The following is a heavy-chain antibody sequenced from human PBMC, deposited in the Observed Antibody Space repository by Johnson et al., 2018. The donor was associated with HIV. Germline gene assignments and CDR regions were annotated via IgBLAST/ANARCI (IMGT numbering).Heavy chain of an antibody. D-gene: IGHD6-13*01. CDR3: ARVRVKRVSSSSWYGGAFDI. CDR2: VNWNGGSR. Sequence: VQLVESGGGLVQPGGSLRLSCAASGFSVSSNYMSWVRQAPGKGLVWVSGVNWNGGSRGYAASVKGRFTISRVNAKNSLYLQMNSLRAEDTALYYCARVRVKRVSSSSWYGGAFDIWGLGTMVTVSS. J-gene: IGHJ3*02. V-gene: IGHV3-20*04. CDR1: GFSVSSNY.